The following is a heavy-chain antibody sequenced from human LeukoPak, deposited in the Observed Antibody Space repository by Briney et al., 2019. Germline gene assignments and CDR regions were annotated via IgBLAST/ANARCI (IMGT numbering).Heavy chain of an antibody. D-gene: IGHD2-2*01. J-gene: IGHJ5*02. CDR2: IYYSEST. Sequence: SETMSLTCTVSGGSISSGDYYWSWLRQPPGKGLEWFGYIYYSESTFHCNPSLKSRITISIDTSKNQFSLRLSSVTAADTAVYYCASTNCSSARCSGANWFGPWGQGTLVTVSS. V-gene: IGHV4-30-4*08. CDR1: GGSISSGDYY. CDR3: ASTNCSSARCSGANWFGP.